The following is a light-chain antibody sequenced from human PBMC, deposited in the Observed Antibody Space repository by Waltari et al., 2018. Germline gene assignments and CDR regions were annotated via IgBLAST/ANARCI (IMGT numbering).Light chain of an antibody. Sequence: QSALTQPASVSGSPGQSITIPCTGSSSDVGRDDSVSWYQDHPGQAPNVIIYDVNNRPSRVSGLFAGSKSGNTASLTISGLQAENEATYSCSSQSRDTVVIFGGGTKLTVL. J-gene: IGLJ2*01. CDR3: SSQSRDTVVI. CDR1: SSDVGRDDS. CDR2: DVN. V-gene: IGLV2-14*03.